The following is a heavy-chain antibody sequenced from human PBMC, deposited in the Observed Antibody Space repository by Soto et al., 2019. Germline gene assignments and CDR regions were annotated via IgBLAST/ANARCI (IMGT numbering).Heavy chain of an antibody. CDR2: ISYGGTKQ. CDR1: GFIFSDYA. CDR3: GREVKTTFGPETSSGHFDS. V-gene: IGHV3-30*04. D-gene: IGHD3-3*01. Sequence: QVQLVESGGGVVQPGRSLRLSCAASGFIFSDYAMHWVRQAPGKGLEWVAVISYGGTKQNYGDFPKGRFTISRDNFKNTLVLEANSLTREDTAVYYCGREVKTTFGPETSSGHFDSWGQGTLLTVSS. J-gene: IGHJ4*02.